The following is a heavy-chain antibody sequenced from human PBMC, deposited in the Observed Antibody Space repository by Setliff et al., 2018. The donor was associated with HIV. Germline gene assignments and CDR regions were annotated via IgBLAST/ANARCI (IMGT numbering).Heavy chain of an antibody. D-gene: IGHD3-16*02. CDR3: TREGIYVWGNHRTLDY. J-gene: IGHJ4*02. CDR2: IRSKAYGGTT. Sequence: PGGSLRLSCTASGFTFSSYSMSWVRQAPGKGLEWVGFIRSKAYGGTTEYAASVKGRFTISRDDSKSIAYLQMNSLKTEDTAVYYCTREGIYVWGNHRTLDYWGQGTLVTVSS. CDR1: GFTFSSYS. V-gene: IGHV3-49*04.